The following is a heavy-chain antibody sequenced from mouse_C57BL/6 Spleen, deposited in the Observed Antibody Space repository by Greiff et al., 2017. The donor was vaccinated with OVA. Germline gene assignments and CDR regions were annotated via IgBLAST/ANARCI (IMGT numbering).Heavy chain of an antibody. CDR3: ARDEGLYAMDY. Sequence: EVKLMESGGGLVKPGGSLKLSCAASGFTFSSYAMSWVRQTPEKRLEWVATISDGGSYTYYPDNVKGRFTISRDNAKNNLYLQMSHLKSEDTAMYYCARDEGLYAMDYWGQGTSVTVSS. V-gene: IGHV5-4*01. D-gene: IGHD3-1*01. J-gene: IGHJ4*01. CDR2: ISDGGSYT. CDR1: GFTFSSYA.